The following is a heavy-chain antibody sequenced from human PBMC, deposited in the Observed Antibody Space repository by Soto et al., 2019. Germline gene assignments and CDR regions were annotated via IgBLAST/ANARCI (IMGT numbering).Heavy chain of an antibody. J-gene: IGHJ4*02. CDR2: INPGGSDT. CDR1: GLTFSNYW. Sequence: GGSLRLSCAASGLTFSNYWMNWVRQAPGKGLEWVAKINPGGSDTYYIDSVKGRFTISRDNAQNSVSLQMNSLRAVDTAVYYCLGGTNNDTQWGQGTLVTVSS. CDR3: LGGTNNDTQ. D-gene: IGHD2-8*01. V-gene: IGHV3-7*03.